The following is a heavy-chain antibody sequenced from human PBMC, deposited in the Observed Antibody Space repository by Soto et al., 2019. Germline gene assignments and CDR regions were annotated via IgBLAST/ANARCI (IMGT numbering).Heavy chain of an antibody. CDR3: AKGLVVRGITYYFDY. J-gene: IGHJ4*02. CDR2: ISAGGGT. D-gene: IGHD3-10*01. Sequence: GSLRLSCAASGFTFSSSAMSWVRQAPGKGLVWVSGISAGGGTYYTDSVKGRFTISRDNSKNTLYLQMNSLRAEDTAIYYCAKGLVVRGITYYFDYWGQGILVTVSS. V-gene: IGHV3-23*01. CDR1: GFTFSSSA.